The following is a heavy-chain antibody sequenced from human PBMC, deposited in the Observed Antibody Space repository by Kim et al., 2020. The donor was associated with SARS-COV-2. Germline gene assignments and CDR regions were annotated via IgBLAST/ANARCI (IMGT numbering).Heavy chain of an antibody. CDR1: GGSISSYY. D-gene: IGHD3-3*01. CDR2: IYYSGST. V-gene: IGHV4-59*01. CDR3: ARAFGGGVVNRRTYGMDV. J-gene: IGHJ6*02. Sequence: SETLSLTCTVSGGSISSYYWSWIRQPPGKGLEWIGYIYYSGSTNYNPSLKSRVTISVDTSKNQFSLKLSSVTAADTAVYYCARAFGGGVVNRRTYGMDVWGQGTTVTGSS.